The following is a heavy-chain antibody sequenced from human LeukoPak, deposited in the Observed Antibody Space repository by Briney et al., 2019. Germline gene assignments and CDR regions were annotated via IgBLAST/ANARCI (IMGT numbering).Heavy chain of an antibody. Sequence: PSGTLSLTCAVYGGSFSGYYWSWIRQPPGKGLEWIGEINHSGSTNYNPSLKSRVTISVDTSKNQFSLKLSSVTAADTAVYYCARKLRYFDWLLFRDAFDIWGQGTMVTVSS. CDR3: ARKLRYFDWLLFRDAFDI. CDR2: INHSGST. D-gene: IGHD3-9*01. J-gene: IGHJ3*02. CDR1: GGSFSGYY. V-gene: IGHV4-34*01.